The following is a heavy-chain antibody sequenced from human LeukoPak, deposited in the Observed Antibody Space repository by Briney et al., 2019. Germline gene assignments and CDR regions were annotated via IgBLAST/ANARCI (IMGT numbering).Heavy chain of an antibody. D-gene: IGHD3-22*01. CDR3: AREAFDSST. J-gene: IGHJ4*02. CDR1: VYTFTSYV. Sequence: GASVKVSCKASVYTFTSYVINWLRQPTGQGLEWMRCRNPNSCNTGYAQKFQGRVTMTSNTSISTAYMELSSLRSEDTAVYYCAREAFDSSTWGQGTLVTVSS. CDR2: RNPNSCNT. V-gene: IGHV1-8*01.